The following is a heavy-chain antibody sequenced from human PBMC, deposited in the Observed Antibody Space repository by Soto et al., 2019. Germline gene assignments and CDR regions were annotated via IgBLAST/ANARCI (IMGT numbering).Heavy chain of an antibody. CDR1: GFTFSSYA. CDR3: AKSLGCSSTSCYITDYYYYMDV. D-gene: IGHD2-2*02. CDR2: ISGSGGST. V-gene: IGHV3-23*01. J-gene: IGHJ6*03. Sequence: GGSLRLSCAASGFTFSSYAMSWVRQAPGKGLEWVSAISGSGGSTYYADSVKGRFTISRDNSKNTLYLQMNSLRAEDTAVYYCAKSLGCSSTSCYITDYYYYMDVWGKGTTVTVSS.